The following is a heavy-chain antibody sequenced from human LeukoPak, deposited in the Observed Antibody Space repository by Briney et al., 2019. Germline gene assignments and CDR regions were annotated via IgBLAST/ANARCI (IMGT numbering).Heavy chain of an antibody. CDR3: ARDRYYYGSGSYWGRIVSVDV. Sequence: SVKVSCKASGGTFSSYAISWVRQAPGQGLEWMGGIIPIFGTANYAQKFQGRVTITADESTSTAYMELSSLRSEDTAVYYCARDRYYYGSGSYWGRIVSVDVWGKGTTVTISS. D-gene: IGHD3-10*01. J-gene: IGHJ6*04. V-gene: IGHV1-69*01. CDR1: GGTFSSYA. CDR2: IIPIFGTA.